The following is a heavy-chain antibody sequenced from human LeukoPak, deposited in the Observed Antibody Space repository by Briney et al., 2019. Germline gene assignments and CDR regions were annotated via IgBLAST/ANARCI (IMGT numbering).Heavy chain of an antibody. D-gene: IGHD5-12*01. CDR1: GYTFTGYY. J-gene: IGHJ4*02. Sequence: ASVKVSCKASGYTFTGYYMHWVRQAPGQGLEWMGWINPNSGGTNYAQKFQGRVTMTRDTSISTAYMELCRLRSDDTAVYYCARVGGYSGYEYFDYWGQGTLVTVSS. CDR2: INPNSGGT. CDR3: ARVGGYSGYEYFDY. V-gene: IGHV1-2*02.